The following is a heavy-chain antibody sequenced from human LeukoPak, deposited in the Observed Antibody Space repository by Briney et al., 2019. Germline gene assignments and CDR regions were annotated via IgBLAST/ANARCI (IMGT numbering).Heavy chain of an antibody. Sequence: GGALRLTCAASGFILRSNYMSWVRQAPGKGLEWGSTPYSVGASYHADSVKGRFRISRDNAGNTLYLQMNSLRAEDTAVYYCAREGSSSWQEIYYYYYYMDVWGKGTTVTVSS. CDR2: PYSVGAS. CDR3: AREGSSSWQEIYYYYYYMDV. J-gene: IGHJ6*03. D-gene: IGHD6-13*01. V-gene: IGHV3-53*01. CDR1: GFILRSNY.